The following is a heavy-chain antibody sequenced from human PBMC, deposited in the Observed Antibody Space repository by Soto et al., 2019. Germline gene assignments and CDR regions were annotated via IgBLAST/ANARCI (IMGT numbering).Heavy chain of an antibody. Sequence: ASETLSLTCTVSGDSISSSTYYWGWIRQPPGKGLEWIGSIYYSGRTYYNPSLKSRVTISVDTSRIHFSLKLISVTAADTAVYFCARQPYDSSDYFDYWGQGTLVTSPQ. CDR3: ARQPYDSSDYFDY. D-gene: IGHD3-22*01. V-gene: IGHV4-39*01. CDR1: GDSISSSTYY. J-gene: IGHJ4*02. CDR2: IYYSGRT.